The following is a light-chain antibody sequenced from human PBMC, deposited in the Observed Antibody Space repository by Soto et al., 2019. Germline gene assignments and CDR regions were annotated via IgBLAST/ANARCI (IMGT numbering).Light chain of an antibody. Sequence: QSALTQPASVSGSPGQSISISGIGTSSDFGGYNYVSWYQQHPGKAPKLMIYDVSNRPSGVSNRFSGSKSGNTASLTISGLQAEDEADYYCSSYTSSRTLYVFGTGTKVTVL. CDR1: SSDFGGYNY. CDR3: SSYTSSRTLYV. CDR2: DVS. J-gene: IGLJ1*01. V-gene: IGLV2-14*03.